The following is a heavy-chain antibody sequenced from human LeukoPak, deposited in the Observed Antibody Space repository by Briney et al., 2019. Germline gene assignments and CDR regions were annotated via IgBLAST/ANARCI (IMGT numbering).Heavy chain of an antibody. J-gene: IGHJ5*02. CDR3: AREGGMVRGVILYNWFDP. V-gene: IGHV3-23*01. D-gene: IGHD3-10*01. CDR1: GFTFSSYG. CDR2: ISGSGGST. Sequence: QSGGSLRLSCAASGFTFSSYGMSWVRQAPGKGLEWVSAISGSGGSTYYADSVKGRFTISRDNAKNSLYLQMNSLRAEDMALYYCAREGGMVRGVILYNWFDPWGQGTLVTVSS.